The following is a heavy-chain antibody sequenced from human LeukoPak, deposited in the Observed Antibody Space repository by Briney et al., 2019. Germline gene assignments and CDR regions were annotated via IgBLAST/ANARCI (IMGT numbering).Heavy chain of an antibody. J-gene: IGHJ1*01. CDR1: GYTFTRYY. V-gene: IGHV1-2*02. Sequence: ASVKVSRKASGYTFTRYYMHWVRQAPGQGLEGMGWINPNSGGTNYAQKFQGRVTMTRDTSISTAYMELSWLRSDDTAVYYCARDGVGYYDSSGYYYFQHWGQGTLVTVSS. CDR2: INPNSGGT. D-gene: IGHD3-22*01. CDR3: ARDGVGYYDSSGYYYFQH.